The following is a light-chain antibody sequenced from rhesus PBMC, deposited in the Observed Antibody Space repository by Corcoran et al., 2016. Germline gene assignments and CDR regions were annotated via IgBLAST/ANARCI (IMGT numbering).Light chain of an antibody. Sequence: EIVMTQSPATLSLSPGERATLSCRASPCVSSNLAWYQQEPGQAPSLPIYGASGRATGIPDRFRGSGFLTDFTLTISSLEPEDFAVYYCQQYSNWPHSFGQGTKVEIK. CDR2: GAS. CDR3: QQYSNWPHS. J-gene: IGKJ2*01. CDR1: PCVSSN. V-gene: IGKV3-42*03.